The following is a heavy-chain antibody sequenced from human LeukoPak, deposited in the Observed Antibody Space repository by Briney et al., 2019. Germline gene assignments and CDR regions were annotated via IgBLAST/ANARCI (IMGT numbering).Heavy chain of an antibody. Sequence: PGGSLRLSCSASGFIFSGYGMNWVRQAPGKGLEWVSGIGGSGGSTYYADSVKGRFTISRDNSENTVYLQMNSLRAEDTALYYCAKVLGSWYVDHWGQGTLVTVSP. CDR3: AKVLGSWYVDH. V-gene: IGHV3-23*01. CDR2: IGGSGGST. J-gene: IGHJ4*02. CDR1: GFIFSGYG. D-gene: IGHD6-13*01.